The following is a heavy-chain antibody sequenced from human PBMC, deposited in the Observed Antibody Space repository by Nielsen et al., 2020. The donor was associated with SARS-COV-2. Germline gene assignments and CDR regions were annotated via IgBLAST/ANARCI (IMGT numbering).Heavy chain of an antibody. CDR2: MNPNNGDT. V-gene: IGHV1-8*01. J-gene: IGHJ4*02. D-gene: IGHD3-3*01. Sequence: ASVKVSCKASEYTFTGYDINWVRQATGQGLEWMGWMNPNNGDTGYAQKFQGRVTMTRDTSTSTVYMELSSLRSEDTAVFYCARGLFGSAAPSYFDYWGQGTLVTVSS. CDR3: ARGLFGSAAPSYFDY. CDR1: EYTFTGYD.